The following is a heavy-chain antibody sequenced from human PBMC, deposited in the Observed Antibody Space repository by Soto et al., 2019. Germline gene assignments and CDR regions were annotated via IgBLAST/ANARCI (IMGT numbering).Heavy chain of an antibody. J-gene: IGHJ6*02. CDR1: GYTFTSYG. CDR2: ISAYNGNT. V-gene: IGHV1-18*01. Sequence: ASVKVSCKASGYTFTSYGISWVRQAPGQGLEWMGWISAYNGNTNYAQKLQGRVTMTTDTSTSTAYMELRSLRSDDTAVYYCARVRQPRAARLTPYYYYGMDVWGQGTTVTVSS. CDR3: ARVRQPRAARLTPYYYYGMDV. D-gene: IGHD6-6*01.